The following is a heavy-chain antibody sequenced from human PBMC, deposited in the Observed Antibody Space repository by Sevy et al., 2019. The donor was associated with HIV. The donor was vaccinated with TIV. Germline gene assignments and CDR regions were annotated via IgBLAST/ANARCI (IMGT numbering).Heavy chain of an antibody. V-gene: IGHV3-30*18. CDR3: EKDSHPDLTATGNNWFDS. Sequence: GGSLRLSCVASGFVFRDYGMHWVRQAPGKGLEWVAVISYGGNHRYYADSVRDRFTISRANFKNTVFLEMNSMTVEDTAVYYCEKDSHPDLTATGNNWFDSWGQGSRVTVSS. CDR2: ISYGGNHR. D-gene: IGHD1-1*01. CDR1: GFVFRDYG. J-gene: IGHJ5*01.